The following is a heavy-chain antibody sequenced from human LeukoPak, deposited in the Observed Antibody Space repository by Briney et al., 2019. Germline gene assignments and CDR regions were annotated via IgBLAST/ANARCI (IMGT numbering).Heavy chain of an antibody. J-gene: IGHJ4*02. CDR3: ARSGRGTYYYFDW. CDR2: ISGSNGNT. Sequence: ASVKVSCKASGYSFTRYGMSLVRQAPGQGPEWMGWISGSNGNTNYAQKFQGRVTVTADTSTSTAYMEVWSLRPDDTAVYYCARSGRGTYYYFDWWGQGTLVTVPS. V-gene: IGHV1-18*01. CDR1: GYSFTRYG. D-gene: IGHD1-26*01.